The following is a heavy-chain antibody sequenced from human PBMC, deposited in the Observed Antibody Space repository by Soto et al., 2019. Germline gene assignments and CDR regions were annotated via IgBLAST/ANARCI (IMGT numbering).Heavy chain of an antibody. CDR2: ISSGGSAM. D-gene: IGHD5-18*01. CDR3: ARDVGVDTNMRHYYYGMDV. CDR1: GFIFSDYY. V-gene: IGHV3-11*01. J-gene: IGHJ6*02. Sequence: AGGSLRLSCAASGFIFSDYYMNWIRQAPGKGLEWVSYISSGGSAMYYADSVKGRFTISRDNAKNSVYLEMNSLRAADTAVYYCARDVGVDTNMRHYYYGMDVWGQGTTVTVSS.